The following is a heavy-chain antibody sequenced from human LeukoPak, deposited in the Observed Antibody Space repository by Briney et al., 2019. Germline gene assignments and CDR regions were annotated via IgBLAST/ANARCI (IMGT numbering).Heavy chain of an antibody. V-gene: IGHV3-74*01. J-gene: IGHJ4*02. CDR2: INSDGSGA. Sequence: GGSLRLSCAASGFTFSSYWMHWVRHAPGKGLVWVSRINSDGSGATYADSVKGRFTISRDNAKSTLYLQLNSLGAEDTAVYYCARDSLSSGCLDYWGQGTLVIVSS. CDR3: ARDSLSSGCLDY. CDR1: GFTFSSYW. D-gene: IGHD3-22*01.